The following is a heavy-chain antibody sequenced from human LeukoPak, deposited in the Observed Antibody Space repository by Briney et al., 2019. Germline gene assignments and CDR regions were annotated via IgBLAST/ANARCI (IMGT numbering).Heavy chain of an antibody. D-gene: IGHD3-10*01. J-gene: IGHJ3*02. CDR3: AKRQYGSGSSYAFDI. V-gene: IGHV3-23*01. CDR1: GFTFNTYA. Sequence: GGSLRLSCAASGFTFNTYAMSWVRQAPGKGLDWVSGISPGGGSTYYADSVRGRFTISRDNSKSTLYLQMNSLRAEDTAVYYCAKRQYGSGSSYAFDIWGQGTMVTVSS. CDR2: ISPGGGST.